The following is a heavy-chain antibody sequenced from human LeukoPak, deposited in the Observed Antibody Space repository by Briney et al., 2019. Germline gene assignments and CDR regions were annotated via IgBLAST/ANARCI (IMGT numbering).Heavy chain of an antibody. V-gene: IGHV1-2*02. CDR1: GYTFTGYY. J-gene: IGHJ4*02. D-gene: IGHD3-3*01. Sequence: ASVKVSCKASGYTFTGYYMHWVRQAPGQGLEWMGWIISNSGGTNYAQKFQGRVTMTRDTSISTAYMELSRLRSDDTAVYYCARERSDFWSGYSANPLLDYWGQGTLVTASS. CDR3: ARERSDFWSGYSANPLLDY. CDR2: IISNSGGT.